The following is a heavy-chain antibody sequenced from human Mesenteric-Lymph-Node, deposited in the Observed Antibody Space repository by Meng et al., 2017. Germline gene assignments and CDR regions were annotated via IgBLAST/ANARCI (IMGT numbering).Heavy chain of an antibody. CDR1: GFTFSSYA. V-gene: IGHV3-30*07. Sequence: GGSLRLSCAASGFTFSSYAMHWVRQAPGKGLEWVAVISYDGSNKYYADSVKGRFTISRDNSKNTLYLQMNSLRAEDTAVYYCAREITMVRGVIFDNWFDPWGQGTLVTVSS. CDR3: AREITMVRGVIFDNWFDP. D-gene: IGHD3-10*01. J-gene: IGHJ5*02. CDR2: ISYDGSNK.